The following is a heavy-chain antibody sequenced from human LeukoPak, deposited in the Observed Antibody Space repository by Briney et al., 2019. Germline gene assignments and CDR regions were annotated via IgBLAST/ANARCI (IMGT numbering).Heavy chain of an antibody. CDR1: GFTFSSYG. Sequence: GGSLRLSCAASGFTFSSYGMHWVRQAPGKRLEWVAVISYDGSNKYYADSVKGRFTISRDNSKNTVYLQMNSLRAEDTAVYYCARDLAISTSCFDYWGQGTLVTVSS. CDR3: ARDLAISTSCFDY. CDR2: ISYDGSNK. J-gene: IGHJ4*02. V-gene: IGHV3-30*03. D-gene: IGHD2-2*01.